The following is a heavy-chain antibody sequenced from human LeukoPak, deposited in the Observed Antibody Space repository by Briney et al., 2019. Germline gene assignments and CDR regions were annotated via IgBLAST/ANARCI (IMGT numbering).Heavy chain of an antibody. J-gene: IGHJ6*02. V-gene: IGHV4-4*02. CDR3: ARRGYDIHYAMDV. D-gene: IGHD3-9*01. CDR1: GGSISSSNW. Sequence: SETLPLTCAVSGGSISSSNWWSCVRQPPGKGLEWIGEIYHSGSTNYNPSLKSRVTISVDKSKNQFSLKLSSVTAADTAVYYCARRGYDIHYAMDVWGQGTTVTVSS. CDR2: IYHSGST.